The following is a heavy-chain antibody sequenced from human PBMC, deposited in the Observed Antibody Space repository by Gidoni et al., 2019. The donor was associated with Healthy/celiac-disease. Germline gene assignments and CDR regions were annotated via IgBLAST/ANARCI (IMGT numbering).Heavy chain of an antibody. V-gene: IGHV4-34*01. CDR1: GGSFSGYY. Sequence: QVQLQQWGAGLLKPSETLSLTCAVYGGSFSGYYWSWIRQPPGKGLEWIGEINHSGSTNYNPSLKSRVTISVDTSKNQFSLKLSSVTAADTAVYYCARGRVVWSGYSPDYYYYYGMDVWGQGTTVTVSS. CDR2: INHSGST. D-gene: IGHD3-3*01. CDR3: ARGRVVWSGYSPDYYYYYGMDV. J-gene: IGHJ6*02.